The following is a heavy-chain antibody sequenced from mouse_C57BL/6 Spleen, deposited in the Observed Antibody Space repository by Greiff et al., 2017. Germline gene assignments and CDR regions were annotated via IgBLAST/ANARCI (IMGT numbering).Heavy chain of an antibody. CDR2: ISSGSSTI. D-gene: IGHD2-1*01. CDR3: ARQDYGNPYYFDY. Sequence: EVQLVESGGGLVKPGGSLKLSCAASGFTFSDYGMHWVRQAPEKGLEWVAYISSGSSTIYYADTVKGRFTISRDNAKNTLFLQMTSLRSEDTAMYYCARQDYGNPYYFDYWGQGTTLTVSS. V-gene: IGHV5-17*01. J-gene: IGHJ2*01. CDR1: GFTFSDYG.